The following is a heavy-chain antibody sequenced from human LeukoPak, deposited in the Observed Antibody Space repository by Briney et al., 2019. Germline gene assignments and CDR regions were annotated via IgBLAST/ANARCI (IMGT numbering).Heavy chain of an antibody. V-gene: IGHV7-4-1*02. CDR3: TRDQRQISFDY. CDR1: GYTFTSYA. Sequence: ASVKVSCKASGYTFTSYAMNWVRQAPGQGLEWMGWINTNTGNPTYAQGFTGRFVFSLDTSVSTAYLQISSLEAEDTAFYYCTRDQRQISFDYWGQGTLVTVSS. J-gene: IGHJ4*02. CDR2: INTNTGNP. D-gene: IGHD3-3*01.